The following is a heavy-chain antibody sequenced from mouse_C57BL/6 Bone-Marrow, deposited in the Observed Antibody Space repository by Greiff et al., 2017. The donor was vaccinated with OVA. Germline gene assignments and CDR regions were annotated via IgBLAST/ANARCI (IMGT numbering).Heavy chain of an antibody. D-gene: IGHD2-5*01. CDR3: ERDYYSNYFSWFAY. V-gene: IGHV5-4*01. J-gene: IGHJ3*01. Sequence: EVKLVESGGGLVKPGGSLKLSCAASGFSFSSYAMSWVRQTPEKRLEWVATISDGGSYTYYPDNVKGRFTISRDNAKNNLYLQMSHLKSEDTAMYYYERDYYSNYFSWFAYWGQGTLVTVSA. CDR1: GFSFSSYA. CDR2: ISDGGSYT.